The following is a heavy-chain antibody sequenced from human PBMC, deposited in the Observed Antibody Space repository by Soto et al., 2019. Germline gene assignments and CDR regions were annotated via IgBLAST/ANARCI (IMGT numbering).Heavy chain of an antibody. CDR3: VKGGCVDF. J-gene: IGHJ4*02. CDR1: GFTFNTFE. Sequence: EVQLLESGGGLVQPGGSLRLSCAASGFTFNTFEMSWVRQAPGRGLEWVSFISDDSSRTYYTDAVKGRFTISRDNSKYRVYLQMNRVAADDAGVDACVKGGCVDFWGQGTLVTVSS. D-gene: IGHD2-8*01. CDR2: ISDDSSRT. V-gene: IGHV3-23*01.